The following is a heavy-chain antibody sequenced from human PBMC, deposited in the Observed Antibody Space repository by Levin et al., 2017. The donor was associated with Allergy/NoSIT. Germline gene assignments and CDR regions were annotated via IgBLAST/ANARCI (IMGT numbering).Heavy chain of an antibody. J-gene: IGHJ3*02. Sequence: SGGSLRLSCAASGFTVSSNYMSWVRQAPGKGLEWVSVIYSGGSTYYADSVKGRFTISRDNSKNTLYLHMNSLRAEDTAVYYCARVGYSGYDDAFDIWGQGTMVTVSS. CDR3: ARVGYSGYDDAFDI. CDR2: IYSGGST. D-gene: IGHD5-12*01. CDR1: GFTVSSNY. V-gene: IGHV3-53*01.